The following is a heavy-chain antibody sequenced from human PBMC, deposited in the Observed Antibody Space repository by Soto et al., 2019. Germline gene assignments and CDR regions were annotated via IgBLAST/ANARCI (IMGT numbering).Heavy chain of an antibody. Sequence: QVQLQQWGAGLLKPSETLSLTCAVYGESFSGYYWSWIRQPPGKGLEWIGEINHSRSTNYNPCLKSRVTLSVDTCKNQFSLKLSSVTAADTAVYYCARGALYGGNSYYYWGQGTLVTVSS. CDR1: GESFSGYY. CDR2: INHSRST. J-gene: IGHJ4*02. V-gene: IGHV4-34*01. CDR3: ARGALYGGNSYYY. D-gene: IGHD2-15*01.